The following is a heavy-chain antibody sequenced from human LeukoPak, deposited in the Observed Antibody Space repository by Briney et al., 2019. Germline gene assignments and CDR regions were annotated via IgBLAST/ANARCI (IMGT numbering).Heavy chain of an antibody. CDR2: IYHSGSA. Sequence: PSGTLSLTCAVSGGSVSTSNWWSWVRQPPGKGLQWIGEIYHSGSASSHPSLKSRVTISVDKSKDQFSLHLNSVIAADTAVYYCARVVYGDENYFDFWGQGTLVTVSS. J-gene: IGHJ4*02. D-gene: IGHD4-17*01. V-gene: IGHV4-4*02. CDR1: GGSVSTSNW. CDR3: ARVVYGDENYFDF.